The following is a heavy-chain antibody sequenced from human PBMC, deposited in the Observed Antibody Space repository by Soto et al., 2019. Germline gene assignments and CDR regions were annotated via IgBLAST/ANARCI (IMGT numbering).Heavy chain of an antibody. V-gene: IGHV4-59*01. CDR3: ARAHEMGYGYFEYYGMDV. CDR2: IYYSGST. J-gene: IGHJ6*02. Sequence: QVQLQESGPGLVKPSETLSLTCTVSGGSISSYYWSWIRQPPGKGLEWIGYIYYSGSTNYNPSLKSRVTISVDTSKNQFSLKLSSVTAADTAVYYCARAHEMGYGYFEYYGMDVWGQGTTVTVSS. D-gene: IGHD5-18*01. CDR1: GGSISSYY.